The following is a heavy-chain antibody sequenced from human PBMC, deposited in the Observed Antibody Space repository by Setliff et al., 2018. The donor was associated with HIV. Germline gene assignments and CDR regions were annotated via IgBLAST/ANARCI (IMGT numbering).Heavy chain of an antibody. V-gene: IGHV3-13*01. D-gene: IGHD3-10*01. CDR1: GFTFSIYD. CDR3: ARSTVRGAIFDY. J-gene: IGHJ4*02. CDR2: IGTAGDT. Sequence: GGSLRLSCAAPGFTFSIYDMHWVRQPTGKPLEWVSTIGTAGDTYYSGSVKGRFTISRESAKNSVYLQMNSLRAGDTAVYYCARSTVRGAIFDYWGQGALVTVSS.